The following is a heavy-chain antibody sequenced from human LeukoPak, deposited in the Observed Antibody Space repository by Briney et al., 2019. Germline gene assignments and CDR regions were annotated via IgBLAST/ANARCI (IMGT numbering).Heavy chain of an antibody. Sequence: SDTLSLTCTVSGGSISSSSYYWGWLRQPPGKGLEWIGSIYYSGSTYYNPSLKGRVTISVDTSKNQYSPKLTSVTAADTAVYYCARPVPSRLGWFDPWGQGTLVTVSS. CDR3: ARPVPSRLGWFDP. J-gene: IGHJ5*02. V-gene: IGHV4-39*01. CDR2: IYYSGST. CDR1: GGSISSSSYY. D-gene: IGHD1-1*01.